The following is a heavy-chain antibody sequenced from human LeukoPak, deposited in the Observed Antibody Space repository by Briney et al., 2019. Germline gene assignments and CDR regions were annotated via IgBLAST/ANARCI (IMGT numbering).Heavy chain of an antibody. V-gene: IGHV1-2*02. D-gene: IGHD3-22*01. J-gene: IGHJ4*02. CDR1: GYTFTGYY. Sequence: ASVKVSCKASGYTFTGYYVHWVRQAPGQGLEWVGWINPNSGGTNYAQKFQGRVTMTRDTSISTVYMELSRLRSDDTAVYYCARDYRYYGSSGYYPYWGQGILVTVSS. CDR2: INPNSGGT. CDR3: ARDYRYYGSSGYYPY.